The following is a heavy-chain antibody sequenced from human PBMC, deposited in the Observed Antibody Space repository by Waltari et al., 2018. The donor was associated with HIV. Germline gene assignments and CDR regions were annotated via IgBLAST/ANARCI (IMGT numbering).Heavy chain of an antibody. CDR3: ARDGSGSYYYYYGMDV. V-gene: IGHV1-18*01. Sequence: QVQLVQSGAEVKKPGASVKVSCKASGYTFTSYGISWVRQAPGQGLEWMGWISAYNGNTNYAQNLKGRVTITTDTSTSTSYMELSSLRSDDTAVYYCARDGSGSYYYYYGMDVWGQGTTVTVSS. D-gene: IGHD1-26*01. CDR1: GYTFTSYG. J-gene: IGHJ6*02. CDR2: ISAYNGNT.